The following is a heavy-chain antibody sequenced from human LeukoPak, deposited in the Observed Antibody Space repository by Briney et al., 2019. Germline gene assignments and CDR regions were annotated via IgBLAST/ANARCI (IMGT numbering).Heavy chain of an antibody. V-gene: IGHV4-38-2*02. D-gene: IGHD3-10*01. CDR2: IYHSGST. J-gene: IGHJ5*02. CDR3: AREEISRGWFDP. CDR1: GYSITSGFY. Sequence: NSSETLSLTCTVSGYSITSGFYWGWIRQSPGKGLEWIGSIYHSGSTYYNPSLKSRVTISVDTSKNQFSLKLSSVTAADTAVYYCAREEISRGWFDPWGQGTLVTVSS.